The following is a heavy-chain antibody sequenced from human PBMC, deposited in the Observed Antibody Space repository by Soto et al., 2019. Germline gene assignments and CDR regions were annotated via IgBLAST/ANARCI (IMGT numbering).Heavy chain of an antibody. CDR2: IDISGSAI. CDR1: GFTFSSYE. V-gene: IGHV3-48*03. D-gene: IGHD3-10*01. J-gene: IGHJ4*02. Sequence: EVQLVESGGGFVQPGGSLRLSCVASGFTFSSYEMNWVRQAPGKGLQWVSYIDISGSAIYYADSVKGRFTISRDNAKNSLYLQMNSLRAEDTALYYCARGEASGYWGQGTLVTVSS. CDR3: ARGEASGY.